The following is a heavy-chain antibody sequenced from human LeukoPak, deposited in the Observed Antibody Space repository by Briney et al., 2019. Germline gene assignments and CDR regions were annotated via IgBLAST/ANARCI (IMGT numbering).Heavy chain of an antibody. CDR1: GYTFIGYY. CDR3: AMVTGIPYFDF. CDR2: INPHSVAT. D-gene: IGHD2-21*02. J-gene: IGHJ4*02. V-gene: IGHV1-2*02. Sequence: ASVKESCKTAGYTFIGYYIHWVRHDPGQRVEWMGWINPHSVATKYAQKFQGRVTVTRDTSISTAYMEVSSLRSDDTAVYYCAMVTGIPYFDFWGQGTLVTVSS.